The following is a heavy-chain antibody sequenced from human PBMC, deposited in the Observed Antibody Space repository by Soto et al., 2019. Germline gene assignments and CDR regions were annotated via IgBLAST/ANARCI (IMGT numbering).Heavy chain of an antibody. CDR3: ARYLDFRDVNISHLDY. J-gene: IGHJ4*02. CDR2: IIPIIGTP. D-gene: IGHD3-3*01. Sequence: QVQLVQSGAEVKKPGASVKVSCKASGGTVRNHVCNWVRQAPGQVLEWMGGIIPIIGTPNYAQTFKGRVMIPADTSTNSVYLDVSSLISQDTSVYYCARYLDFRDVNISHLDYWGQGTLGTVAS. CDR1: GGTVRNHV. V-gene: IGHV1-69*06.